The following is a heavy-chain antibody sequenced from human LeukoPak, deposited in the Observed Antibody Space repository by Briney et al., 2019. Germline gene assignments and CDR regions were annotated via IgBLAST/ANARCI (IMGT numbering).Heavy chain of an antibody. J-gene: IGHJ3*02. D-gene: IGHD2-15*01. V-gene: IGHV3-21*01. CDR3: ARVVVAATFAFDI. CDR2: ISSSSSYI. Sequence: GGSLRLSCAASGFTFSSYSMNWVRQAPGKGLEWVSFISSSSSYIYYADSVKGRFTISRDNAKNSLYLQMNSLRAEDTAVYYCARVVVAATFAFDIWGQGTMVTVSS. CDR1: GFTFSSYS.